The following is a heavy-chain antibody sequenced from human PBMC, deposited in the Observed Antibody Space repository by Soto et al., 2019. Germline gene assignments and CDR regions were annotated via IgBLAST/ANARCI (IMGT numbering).Heavy chain of an antibody. J-gene: IGHJ6*03. V-gene: IGHV3-9*01. Sequence: EVLLVESGGRLVRPGGSLRLSCAGSGFYFEDYAMHWVRQAPGKGLEWVSAISWNSGKSDYADSVKGRFTISRDNAKNSVYLQMNSLRVEDTGLYYCARDTVSAALGWSYYHMDVWGKGTTVSVSS. CDR2: ISWNSGKS. D-gene: IGHD2-15*01. CDR3: ARDTVSAALGWSYYHMDV. CDR1: GFYFEDYA.